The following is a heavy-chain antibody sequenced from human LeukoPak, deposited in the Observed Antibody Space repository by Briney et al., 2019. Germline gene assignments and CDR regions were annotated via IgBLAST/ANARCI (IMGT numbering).Heavy chain of an antibody. J-gene: IGHJ4*02. CDR3: ARDLAFYGGNSGFDY. CDR2: INPSGGST. CDR1: GYTFTSYY. Sequence: ASVKVSCKASGYTFTSYYMHWVRQAPGQGLEWMGIINPSGGSTSYAKKFQGRVTMTRDTSTSTVYMELSSLRSEDTAVYYCARDLAFYGGNSGFDYWGQGTLVTVSS. D-gene: IGHD4-23*01. V-gene: IGHV1-46*01.